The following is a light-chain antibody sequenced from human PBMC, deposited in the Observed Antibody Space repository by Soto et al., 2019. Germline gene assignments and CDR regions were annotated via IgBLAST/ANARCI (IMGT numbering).Light chain of an antibody. CDR2: GAS. CDR3: QQYDSSPWT. J-gene: IGKJ1*01. V-gene: IGKV3-20*01. Sequence: EIVLTQSPGTLSLSPGERATLSCRASQSVSSSFLAWYQQKPGQAPRLLIYGASSRATGIPARFSGSGSGTDFTLTISRLEPEDVAVYYFQQYDSSPWTFGQGTKVEIK. CDR1: QSVSSSF.